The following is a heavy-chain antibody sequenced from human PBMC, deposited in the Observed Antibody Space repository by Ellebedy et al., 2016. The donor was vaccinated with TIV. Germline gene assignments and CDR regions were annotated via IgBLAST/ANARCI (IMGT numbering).Heavy chain of an antibody. CDR3: ARDTSGLSY. V-gene: IGHV3-74*01. CDR1: GFTFSDHR. J-gene: IGHJ4*02. D-gene: IGHD3-16*02. CDR2: ISHAGDTT. Sequence: GESLKISCAASGFTFSDHRMHWVRQAPGRGLVWVSSISHAGDTTRYADFVKGRFSISRDNAKNTLYLQMNSLTVEDTAVYYCARDTSGLSYWGQGTLVTVSS.